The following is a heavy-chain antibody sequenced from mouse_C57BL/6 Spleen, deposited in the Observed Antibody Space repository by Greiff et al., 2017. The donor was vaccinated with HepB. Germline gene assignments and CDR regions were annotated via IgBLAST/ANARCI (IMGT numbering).Heavy chain of an antibody. CDR2: IDPANGNT. J-gene: IGHJ4*01. D-gene: IGHD2-4*01. CDR1: GFNIKNTY. CDR3: AHDYVKYYYAKDY. Sequence: VQLKQSVAELVRPGASVKLSCTASGFNIKNTYMHWVKQRPEQGLEWIGRIDPANGNTKYAPKFQGKATITADTSSNTAYLQLSSLTSEDTAIYYCAHDYVKYYYAKDYWGQGTSVTVSS. V-gene: IGHV14-3*01.